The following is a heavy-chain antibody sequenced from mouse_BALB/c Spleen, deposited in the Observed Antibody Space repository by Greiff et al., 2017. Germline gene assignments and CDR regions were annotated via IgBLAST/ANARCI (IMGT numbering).Heavy chain of an antibody. CDR1: GFTFSDFY. CDR3: ARDGGLLGSCDY. CDR2: SRNKANDYTT. V-gene: IGHV7-1*02. J-gene: IGHJ2*01. D-gene: IGHD1-1*01. Sequence: EVQGVESGGGLVQPGGSLRLSCATSGFTFSDFYMEWVRQPPGKRLEWIAASRNKANDYTTEYSASVKGRYIVSRDTSQSSLYLPMNALRAEDTDIYFCARDGGLLGSCDYWGQGTALTVS.